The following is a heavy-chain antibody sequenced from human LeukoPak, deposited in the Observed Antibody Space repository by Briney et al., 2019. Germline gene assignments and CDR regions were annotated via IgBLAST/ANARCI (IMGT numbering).Heavy chain of an antibody. J-gene: IGHJ3*02. V-gene: IGHV4-61*02. Sequence: SETLSLTCTVSGGSISSGSYYWSWIRQPAGKGLEWIGRIYTSGSTNYNPSLKSRVTISVDTSKNQFSLKLSSVTAADTAVYYCARAVVTMVRGVTWAFDIWGQGTMVTVSS. CDR1: GGSISSGSYY. CDR2: IYTSGST. D-gene: IGHD3-10*01. CDR3: ARAVVTMVRGVTWAFDI.